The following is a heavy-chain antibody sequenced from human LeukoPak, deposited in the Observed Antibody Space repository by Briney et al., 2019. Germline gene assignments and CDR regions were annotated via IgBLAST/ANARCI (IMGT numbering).Heavy chain of an antibody. J-gene: IGHJ3*02. CDR2: IYYSGST. D-gene: IGHD5-12*01. Sequence: PSEILSLTCTVSGGSISSYYWGWIRQPPGKGLEWIGSIYYSGSTYYNPSLKSRVTTSVDTSKNQFSLKLSSVTAADTAVYYCARANGYSGPASAFDIWGQGTMVTVSS. V-gene: IGHV4-39*07. CDR3: ARANGYSGPASAFDI. CDR1: GGSISSYY.